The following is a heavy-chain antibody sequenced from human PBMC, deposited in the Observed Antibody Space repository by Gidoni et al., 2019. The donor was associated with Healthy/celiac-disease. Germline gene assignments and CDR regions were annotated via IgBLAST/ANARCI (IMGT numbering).Heavy chain of an antibody. CDR2: ISSSGSTI. CDR1: GFTFSSYE. J-gene: IGHJ6*02. V-gene: IGHV3-48*03. D-gene: IGHD2-21*02. CDR3: ARWSRGGNSLTYYYYGMDV. Sequence: EVQLVESGGGLVQPGGSLRLSCAASGFTFSSYEMNWVRQAPGKGLEWVSYISSSGSTIYYADSVKGRFTISRDNAKNSLYLQMNSLRAEDTAVYYCARWSRGGNSLTYYYYGMDVWGQGTTVTVSS.